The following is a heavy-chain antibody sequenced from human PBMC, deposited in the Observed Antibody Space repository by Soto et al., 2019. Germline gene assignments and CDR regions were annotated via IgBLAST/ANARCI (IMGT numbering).Heavy chain of an antibody. D-gene: IGHD2-15*01. CDR3: ARVRSELIAGRYLYYGLDV. V-gene: IGHV3-72*01. J-gene: IGHJ6*02. Sequence: EVKLVESGGGLVQPGGSLRLSCVASGFASSAHNMDWVRQAPGKGLEWVGRSRDKGNRYTTEYAASVKGRFTISRGDSENSVFLQMNSLKGEDTAVYYCARVRSELIAGRYLYYGLDVWGQGTTVAVSS. CDR1: GFASSAHN. CDR2: SRDKGNRYTT.